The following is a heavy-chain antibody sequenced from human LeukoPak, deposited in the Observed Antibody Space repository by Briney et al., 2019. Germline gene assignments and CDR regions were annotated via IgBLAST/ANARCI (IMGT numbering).Heavy chain of an antibody. CDR3: ARGGCSGGSCSSDFDY. J-gene: IGHJ4*02. Sequence: PSETLSLTCTVSGGSISSGDYYWSWIRQPPGKGLEWIGEINHSGSTNYNPSLKSRVTISVDTSKNQFSLKLSSVTAADTAVYYCARGGCSGGSCSSDFDYWGQGTLVTVSS. D-gene: IGHD2-15*01. CDR1: GGSISSGDYY. V-gene: IGHV4-39*07. CDR2: INHSGST.